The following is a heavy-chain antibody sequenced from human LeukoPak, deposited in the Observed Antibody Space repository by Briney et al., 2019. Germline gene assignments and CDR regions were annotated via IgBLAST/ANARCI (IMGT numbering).Heavy chain of an antibody. CDR2: IYYSGST. J-gene: IGHJ5*02. Sequence: PSETLSLTCTVSGGSISSYYWSWIRQPPGKGLEWIGYIYYSGSTNYNSSLMSRVTISVDTSKNQFSLKLSSVTAADTAVYYCARGNGWVCSSTSCYNWFDPWGQGTLATVSS. V-gene: IGHV4-59*01. CDR1: GGSISSYY. CDR3: ARGNGWVCSSTSCYNWFDP. D-gene: IGHD2-2*01.